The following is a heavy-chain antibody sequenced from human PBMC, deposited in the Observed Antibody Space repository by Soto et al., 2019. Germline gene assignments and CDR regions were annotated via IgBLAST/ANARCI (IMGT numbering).Heavy chain of an antibody. CDR2: IYYSGST. V-gene: IGHV4-59*01. Sequence: PSETLSLTCTVSGGSISSFYWSWIRQPPGKGLEWIGYIYYSGSTNYNPSLKSRVTISVDTSKNQFSLKLSSVTAADTAVYYCARDRWELTHYFDYWGQGTLVTVSS. D-gene: IGHD1-26*01. CDR3: ARDRWELTHYFDY. CDR1: GGSISSFY. J-gene: IGHJ4*02.